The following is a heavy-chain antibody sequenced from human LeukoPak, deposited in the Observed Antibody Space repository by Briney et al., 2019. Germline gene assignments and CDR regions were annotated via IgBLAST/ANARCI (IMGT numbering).Heavy chain of an antibody. V-gene: IGHV4-4*07. CDR2: IYTSGST. J-gene: IGHJ4*02. Sequence: PPETLSLTCTVSRGSIGTYYWSWIRQPAGKGLDWIGRIYTSGSTKKNPSLSSRVTISIDASKNQFSLRLSSLTAADTAIYYCARDSGRRGYPEYSFDYWGQGTPVIVSS. CDR3: ARDSGRRGYPEYSFDY. D-gene: IGHD3-10*01. CDR1: RGSIGTYY.